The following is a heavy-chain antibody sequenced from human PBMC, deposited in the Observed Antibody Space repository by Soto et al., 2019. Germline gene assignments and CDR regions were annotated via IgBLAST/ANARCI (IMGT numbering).Heavy chain of an antibody. Sequence: GGSLRLSCAASGFTFSSYAMHWVRQAPGRGLEWVAVISYDGSNKYYADSVKGRFTISRDNSKNTLYLQMNSLRAEDTAVYYCARSPVRGVIFYYYGMDVWGQGTTVTVSS. CDR1: GFTFSSYA. CDR2: ISYDGSNK. V-gene: IGHV3-30-3*01. J-gene: IGHJ6*02. CDR3: ARSPVRGVIFYYYGMDV. D-gene: IGHD3-10*01.